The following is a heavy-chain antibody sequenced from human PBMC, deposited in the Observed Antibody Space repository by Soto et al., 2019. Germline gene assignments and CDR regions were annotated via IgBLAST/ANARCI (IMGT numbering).Heavy chain of an antibody. CDR3: ARGGSSWSAEYYQH. Sequence: QVQLVQSGAEVKKPGASVKVSCKTSGYTFTNYGISWVRQAPGQGPEWMGWISGYNGNTNYAQKLQGRVTMTTETSTSTAYMELRSLRSDDTAVYYCARGGSSWSAEYYQHWGQGTLVIVSS. D-gene: IGHD6-13*01. V-gene: IGHV1-18*01. CDR2: ISGYNGNT. J-gene: IGHJ1*01. CDR1: GYTFTNYG.